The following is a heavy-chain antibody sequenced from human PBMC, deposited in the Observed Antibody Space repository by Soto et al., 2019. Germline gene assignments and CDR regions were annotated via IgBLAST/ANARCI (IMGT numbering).Heavy chain of an antibody. Sequence: EVQLVESGGLLIQPGGSLRLSCAASGFIVNSDFMSWIRQAPGQAPEWVSVIYTDGRTFYADSVRGRFTVSRDYSKDTMYLQVNNLRAEDTAIYYCATRHYNDNHDIWGQGTLVTVS. CDR1: GFIVNSDF. CDR2: IYTDGRT. D-gene: IGHD4-4*01. V-gene: IGHV3-53*01. J-gene: IGHJ4*02. CDR3: ATRHYNDNHDI.